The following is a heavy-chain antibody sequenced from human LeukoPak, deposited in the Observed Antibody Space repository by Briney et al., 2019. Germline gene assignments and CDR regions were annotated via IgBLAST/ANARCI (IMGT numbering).Heavy chain of an antibody. CDR3: ARGVVDIVATIKIGQFDY. CDR1: GFTFSSYA. J-gene: IGHJ4*02. CDR2: ISYDGSNK. D-gene: IGHD5-12*01. Sequence: PGGSLRLSCAASGFTFSSYAMHWVRQAPGKGLEWVAVISYDGSNKYYADSVKGRFTISRDNSKNTLYLQMNSLRAEDTAVYYCARGVVDIVATIKIGQFDYWGQGTLVTVSS. V-gene: IGHV3-30*04.